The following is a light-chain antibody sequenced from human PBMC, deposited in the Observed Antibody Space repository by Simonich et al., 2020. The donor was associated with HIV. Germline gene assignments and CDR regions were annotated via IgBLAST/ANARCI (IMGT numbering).Light chain of an antibody. Sequence: EIVMTQSPATLSVSPGERATLSCRASQCVSSNLAWYQQKPGQAPRLLIYGASTRATGIPARFSGSGSETEFTLIISTMQSEDFAVYYCQKYNSAPFTFGQGTRLEIK. V-gene: IGKV3-15*01. CDR2: GAS. CDR1: QCVSSN. CDR3: QKYNSAPFT. J-gene: IGKJ5*01.